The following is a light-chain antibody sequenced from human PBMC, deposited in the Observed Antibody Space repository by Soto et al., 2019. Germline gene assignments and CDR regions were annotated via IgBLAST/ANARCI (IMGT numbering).Light chain of an antibody. V-gene: IGKV3-20*01. CDR1: QSVDRSY. Sequence: EIVLTHSPGTLSLSPGEGATLSCRASQSVDRSYLAWYQQKPGQAPRLLIFGANTRATGIPDRFSGSGSGTDFTLRISRLEPEDFAVYYCQQYGRSLMYTFGQGTKVEIK. CDR3: QQYGRSLMYT. CDR2: GAN. J-gene: IGKJ2*01.